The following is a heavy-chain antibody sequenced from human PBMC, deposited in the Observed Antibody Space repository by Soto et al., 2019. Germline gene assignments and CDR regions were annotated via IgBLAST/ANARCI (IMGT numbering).Heavy chain of an antibody. CDR3: VREGVGPTYGWFDP. J-gene: IGHJ5*02. CDR1: GYTFTGNY. V-gene: IGHV1-2*04. D-gene: IGHD2-8*01. CDR2: IHPHSGAT. Sequence: QVQLVQSGAEVKKPGASVKVSCEATGYTFTGNYLHWVRQAPGQGLEWMGWIHPHSGATKYAQKFQGWVTMTRDTSLSTAYLDLSSLKSNDTAVYYCVREGVGPTYGWFDPWGQGTLVTVSS.